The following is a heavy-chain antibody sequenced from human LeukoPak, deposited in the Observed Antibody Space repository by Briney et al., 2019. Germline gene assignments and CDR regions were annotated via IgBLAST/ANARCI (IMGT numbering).Heavy chain of an antibody. CDR1: GGSFSGYY. V-gene: IGHV4-34*09. Sequence: SETLSLTCAVYGGSFSGYYWSWIRQPPGKGLEWIGYIYYSGSTYYNPSLRSRVTISVDTSKNQFSLKLSSVTAADTAVYYCARATTVAQSYFDYWGQGTLVTVSS. D-gene: IGHD4-23*01. CDR2: IYYSGST. CDR3: ARATTVAQSYFDY. J-gene: IGHJ4*02.